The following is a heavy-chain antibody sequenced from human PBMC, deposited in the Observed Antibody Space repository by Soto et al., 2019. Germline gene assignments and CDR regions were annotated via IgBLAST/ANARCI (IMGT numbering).Heavy chain of an antibody. Sequence: ETLSLTCTVSGAALSSGGYFYTWVRQPPGKGLEWLGYIYYSGGTNYNPSLKSRVTISVDTSKSQFSLRLSSVTAADTAVYYCAAGYSSSWYPRYYYYYGMDVWGQGTTVT. CDR2: IYYSGGT. CDR3: AAGYSSSWYPRYYYYYGMDV. D-gene: IGHD6-13*01. CDR1: GAALSSGGYF. J-gene: IGHJ6*02. V-gene: IGHV4-61*08.